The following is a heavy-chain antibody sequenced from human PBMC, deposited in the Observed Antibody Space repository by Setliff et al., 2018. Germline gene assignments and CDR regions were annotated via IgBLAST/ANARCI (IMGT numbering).Heavy chain of an antibody. CDR1: DGSLSTYY. Sequence: SETLSLTCTVSDGSLSTYYWSWIRQPPGKGLEFIGYVYYSGTANYSPSLRSRLTISVDTSKNQFSLKLRSVTAADTAVYYCARGGTFRYFDFWGQGTPVTVSS. D-gene: IGHD5-12*01. CDR2: VYYSGTA. CDR3: ARGGTFRYFDF. V-gene: IGHV4-59*01. J-gene: IGHJ4*02.